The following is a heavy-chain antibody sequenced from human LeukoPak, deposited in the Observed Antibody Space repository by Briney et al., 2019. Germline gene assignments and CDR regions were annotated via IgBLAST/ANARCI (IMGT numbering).Heavy chain of an antibody. CDR2: IYYSGST. V-gene: IGHV4-59*01. Sequence: SETLSLTCTVSGGSISTYYWSWTRQPPGKGLEWIGYIYYSGSTNYNPSLKSRVTISVDTSKNQFSLKLSSVTAADTAVYYCARDSPSYGSGSLDAFDIWGQGTMVTVSS. CDR3: ARDSPSYGSGSLDAFDI. CDR1: GGSISTYY. J-gene: IGHJ3*02. D-gene: IGHD3-10*01.